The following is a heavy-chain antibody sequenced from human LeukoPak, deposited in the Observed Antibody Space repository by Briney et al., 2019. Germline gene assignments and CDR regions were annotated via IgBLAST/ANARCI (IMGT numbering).Heavy chain of an antibody. V-gene: IGHV4-39*01. CDR2: IYYSGST. CDR1: GGSISSSSYY. J-gene: IGHJ4*02. Sequence: SETLSLTCTVSGGSISSSSYYWGWIRQPPGKGLEWIGSIYYSGSTYYNPSLKSRVTISVDTSKNQFSLNLSSVTAADTAVYYCARYRSWTAPIDYWGQGTLVTVSS. D-gene: IGHD6-6*01. CDR3: ARYRSWTAPIDY.